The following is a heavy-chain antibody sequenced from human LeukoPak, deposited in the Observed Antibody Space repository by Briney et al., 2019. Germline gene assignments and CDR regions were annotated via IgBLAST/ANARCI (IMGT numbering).Heavy chain of an antibody. D-gene: IGHD3-22*01. CDR2: INPNSGGT. V-gene: IGHV1-2*02. CDR1: GYTFTGYY. J-gene: IGHJ4*02. Sequence: ASVKVSCKASGYTFTGYYMHWVRQAPGQGLEWMGWINPNSGGTNYAQKFQGRVTMTRDTSISTAYMELSRLRSDDTAVYYCARDLTMIVVGPGGYWGQGTLVTVSS. CDR3: ARDLTMIVVGPGGY.